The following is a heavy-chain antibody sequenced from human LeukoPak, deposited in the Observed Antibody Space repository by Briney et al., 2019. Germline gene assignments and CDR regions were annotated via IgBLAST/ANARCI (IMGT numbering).Heavy chain of an antibody. J-gene: IGHJ4*02. V-gene: IGHV3-30*04. Sequence: GGSLRLSCAASGFTFSSYAMHWVRQAPGKGLEWVAVISYYGSNKYYADSVKGRFTISRDNSKNTLYLQMNSLRAEDTAVYYCARDALRITMVRGVIITGPDYWGQGTLVTVSS. CDR2: ISYYGSNK. CDR1: GFTFSSYA. CDR3: ARDALRITMVRGVIITGPDY. D-gene: IGHD3-10*01.